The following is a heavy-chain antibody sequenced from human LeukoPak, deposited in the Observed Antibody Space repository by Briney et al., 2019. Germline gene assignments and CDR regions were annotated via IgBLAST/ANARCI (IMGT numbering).Heavy chain of an antibody. V-gene: IGHV4-34*01. CDR1: GGSFSGYY. J-gene: IGHJ5*02. CDR3: AGVPYYGSGSYYNRNWFDP. Sequence: SETLSLTCAVYGGSFSGYYWSWIRQPPGKGPEWIGEINHSGSTNYNPSLKSRVTISVDTSKNQFSLKLSSVTAADTAVYYCAGVPYYGSGSYYNRNWFDPWGQGTLVTVSS. CDR2: INHSGST. D-gene: IGHD3-10*01.